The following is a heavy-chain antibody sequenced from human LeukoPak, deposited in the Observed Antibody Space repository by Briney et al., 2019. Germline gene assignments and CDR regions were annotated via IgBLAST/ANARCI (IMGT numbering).Heavy chain of an antibody. CDR3: ARGLRWQQLEKYFQH. CDR1: GGSFSVYY. CDR2: INHSGST. J-gene: IGHJ1*01. Sequence: SETLSLTCAVYGGSFSVYYWSWIRQPPGKGLEWIGEINHSGSTNYNPSLKSRVTISVDTSKNQFSLKLSSVTAADTAVYYCARGLRWQQLEKYFQHWGQGTLVTVSS. V-gene: IGHV4-34*01. D-gene: IGHD6-13*01.